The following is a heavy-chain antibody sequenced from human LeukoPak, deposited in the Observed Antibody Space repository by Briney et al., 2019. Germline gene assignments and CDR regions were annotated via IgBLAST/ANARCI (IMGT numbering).Heavy chain of an antibody. CDR2: ISYDGSNK. Sequence: GGSLRLSCAASGFTFSSYAMHWVRQAPGKGLEWVAAISYDGSNKDYADSVKGRFTISRDNSKNTLYLQMNSLRAEDTAVYYCARDQGYGDYGYWYFDLWGRGTLVTVSS. CDR1: GFTFSSYA. CDR3: ARDQGYGDYGYWYFDL. V-gene: IGHV3-30-3*01. D-gene: IGHD4-17*01. J-gene: IGHJ2*01.